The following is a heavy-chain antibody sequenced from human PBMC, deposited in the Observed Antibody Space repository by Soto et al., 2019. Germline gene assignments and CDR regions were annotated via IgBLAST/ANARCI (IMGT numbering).Heavy chain of an antibody. J-gene: IGHJ4*02. CDR3: ARTLRSSSLDY. D-gene: IGHD6-6*01. CDR1: GFTFSSYG. CDR2: IWYDGSNK. V-gene: IGHV3-33*01. Sequence: PGGSLRLSCAASGFTFSSYGMHWVRQAPGKGLEWVAVIWYDGSNKYYADSVKGRFAISRDNSKNTLYLQMNSLRAEDTAVYYCARTLRSSSLDYWGQGTLVTVSS.